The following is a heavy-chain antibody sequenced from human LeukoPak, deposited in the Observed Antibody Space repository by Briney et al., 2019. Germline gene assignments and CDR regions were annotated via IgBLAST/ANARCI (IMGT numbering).Heavy chain of an antibody. V-gene: IGHV3-64*01. CDR1: EFTFSNYV. D-gene: IGHD2-2*01. CDR3: VRDNGYCSGISCYFYYMDV. Sequence: PGGSLRLSCVASEFTFSNYVMHWVRQAPGKGLEYVSSISSNGDSTFYANSMKGRFTISRDNSNNTLYLQMNSLRAEDTAVYYCVRDNGYCSGISCYFYYMDVWGKGTTVTVSS. CDR2: ISSNGDST. J-gene: IGHJ6*03.